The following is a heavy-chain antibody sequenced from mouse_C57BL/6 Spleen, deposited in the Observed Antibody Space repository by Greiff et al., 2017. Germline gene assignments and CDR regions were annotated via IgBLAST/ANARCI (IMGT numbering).Heavy chain of an antibody. CDR1: GYTFTSYW. J-gene: IGHJ4*01. CDR3: ASLGYLYSMAY. Sequence: QVQLQQPGAELVKPGASVKLSCKASGYTFTSYWMQWVKQRPGQGLEWIGEIDPSDSYTNYNHKIKGKATLTVDTSSSTSFMQLISLTSEYSAFYYCASLGYLYSMAYGGQGTSVTVSA. D-gene: IGHD1-2*01. CDR2: IDPSDSYT. V-gene: IGHV1-50*01.